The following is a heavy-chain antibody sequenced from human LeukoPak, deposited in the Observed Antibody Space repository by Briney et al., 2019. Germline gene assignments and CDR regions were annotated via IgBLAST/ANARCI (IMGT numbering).Heavy chain of an antibody. CDR3: AKDLLLWFGELTPLFDY. CDR1: GFTFSSYA. CDR2: ISGSGGST. Sequence: PGGSLRLSCAASGFTFSSYAMSWVRQAPGKGLEWVSAISGSGGSTYYADSVKGRFTISRDNSNNTLYLQMNSLRAEDTAVYYCAKDLLLWFGELTPLFDYWGQGTLVTVSS. J-gene: IGHJ4*02. V-gene: IGHV3-23*01. D-gene: IGHD3-10*01.